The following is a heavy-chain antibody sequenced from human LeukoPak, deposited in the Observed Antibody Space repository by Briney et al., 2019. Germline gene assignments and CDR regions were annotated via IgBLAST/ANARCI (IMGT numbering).Heavy chain of an antibody. CDR2: IYHSGSP. V-gene: IGHV4-4*02. Sequence: SGTLSLTCAVSGGSISSNNWWGWVRQPPGKGLEWIGEIYHSGSPNYNPSLKSRVTTSVDKSRNHFSLNLSSVTAADTAVYYCARVNINNWHSCDYWGQGTLVTVSS. CDR3: ARVNINNWHSCDY. CDR1: GGSISSNNW. J-gene: IGHJ4*02. D-gene: IGHD1-1*01.